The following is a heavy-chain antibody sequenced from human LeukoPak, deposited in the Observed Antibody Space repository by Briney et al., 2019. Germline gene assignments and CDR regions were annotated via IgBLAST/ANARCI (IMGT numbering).Heavy chain of an antibody. CDR2: MNPNSGNT. J-gene: IGHJ4*02. CDR3: ARGLMIAVAGTSPLGY. D-gene: IGHD6-19*01. V-gene: IGHV1-8*01. CDR1: GYTFTSYD. Sequence: ASVKVSCKASGYTFTSYDINWVRQATGQGLEWMGWMNPNSGNTGYAKKFQGRVTMTRNTSISTAYMELSSLRSEDTAVYYCARGLMIAVAGTSPLGYWGQGTLVTVSS.